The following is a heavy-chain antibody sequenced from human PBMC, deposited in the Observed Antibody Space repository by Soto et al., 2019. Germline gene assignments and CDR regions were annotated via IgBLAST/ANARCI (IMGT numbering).Heavy chain of an antibody. J-gene: IGHJ6*01. Sequence: QAQLAHSGPELTSPGASFNVSCKASGYTFTDYAISWVIQAPGQVFKCVGWISPYSGNTTSAENFFDRVTMTTDTSTKTAYLERMRLRSDDTAVYYCARDHGLAWAVRPANYYYAMDGWGPGTTVTVSS. V-gene: IGHV1-18*04. D-gene: IGHD3-10*01. CDR1: GYTFTDYA. CDR2: ISPYSGNT. CDR3: ARDHGLAWAVRPANYYYAMDG.